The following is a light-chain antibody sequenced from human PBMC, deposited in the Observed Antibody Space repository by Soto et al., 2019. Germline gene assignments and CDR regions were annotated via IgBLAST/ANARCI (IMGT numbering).Light chain of an antibody. CDR3: CSYAGSSTLEV. CDR1: SSDVGSYNL. V-gene: IGLV2-23*02. J-gene: IGLJ2*01. CDR2: EVS. Sequence: QSVLTQPASVSGSPGQSITISSTGTSSDVGSYNLVSWYQQHPGKAPKLMIYEVSKRPSGVSNRFSGSKSGNTASLTISGLQAEDEADYYCCSYAGSSTLEVFGGGTKLTVL.